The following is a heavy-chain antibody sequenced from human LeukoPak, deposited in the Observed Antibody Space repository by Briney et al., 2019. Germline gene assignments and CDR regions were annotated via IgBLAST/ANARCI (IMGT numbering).Heavy chain of an antibody. Sequence: GESLKISCKGSGYSFTSYWIGWVRQLPGKSLEWMRIIYPGDSDTRYNPSFQGQVTISADKSINPACLQRSTLTAADTAMCYCARQGGNSFYYYYMDVWGKGTTVTVSS. CDR3: ARQGGNSFYYYYMDV. J-gene: IGHJ6*03. D-gene: IGHD4-23*01. CDR2: IYPGDSDT. V-gene: IGHV5-51*01. CDR1: GYSFTSYW.